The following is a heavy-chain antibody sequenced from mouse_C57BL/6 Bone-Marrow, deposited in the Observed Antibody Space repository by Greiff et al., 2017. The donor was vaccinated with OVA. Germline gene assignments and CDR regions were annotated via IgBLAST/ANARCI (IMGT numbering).Heavy chain of an antibody. D-gene: IGHD1-1*01. Sequence: EVQLQQSGPELVKPGASVKISCKASGYSFTDYNMNWVKQSNGKSLEWIGVINPNYGTTSYNQKFKGKATLTVDQSSSTAYMQLNSLTSEDSAVYYCVCTTYYYGSSLWYFDVWGTGTTVTVSS. CDR1: GYSFTDYN. CDR2: INPNYGTT. J-gene: IGHJ1*03. V-gene: IGHV1-39*01. CDR3: VCTTYYYGSSLWYFDV.